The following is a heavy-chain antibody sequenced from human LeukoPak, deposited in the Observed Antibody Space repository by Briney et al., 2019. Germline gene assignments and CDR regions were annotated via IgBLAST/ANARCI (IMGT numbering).Heavy chain of an antibody. J-gene: IGHJ6*02. V-gene: IGHV3-23*01. Sequence: GGSLRLSCAASGFTFSGYAMTWVRQAPGEGLEWVSTISGSGGSTYYADSVKGRFALSRDNSKNTVYLQMNSLRAGDTAIYHCGGGYESSYYHYGMDVWGQGSTVTVSS. CDR2: ISGSGGST. CDR1: GFTFSGYA. CDR3: GGGYESSYYHYGMDV. D-gene: IGHD5-12*01.